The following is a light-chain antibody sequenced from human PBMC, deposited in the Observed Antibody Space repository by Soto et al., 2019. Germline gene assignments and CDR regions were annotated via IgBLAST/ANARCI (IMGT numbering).Light chain of an antibody. V-gene: IGKV3-20*01. CDR2: DAS. CDR1: QSVGSIY. Sequence: DIVLTQSPGTLSLSPGERATLSCRASQSVGSIYLAWYQQKPGQAPRLLIHDASNRASGIPDRFSGSGSGTDFTLTISRLEPEDFAVYYCQQYGSSPRTFGQGTKVEIK. J-gene: IGKJ1*01. CDR3: QQYGSSPRT.